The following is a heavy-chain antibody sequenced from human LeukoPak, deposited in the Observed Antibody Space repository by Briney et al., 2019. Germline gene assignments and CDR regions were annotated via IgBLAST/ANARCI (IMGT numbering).Heavy chain of an antibody. D-gene: IGHD6-13*01. V-gene: IGHV4-59*08. CDR1: GGSISSYY. J-gene: IGHJ4*02. CDR2: IYYSGST. CDR3: ARAAAAGSLGY. Sequence: SETLSLTCTVSGGSISSYYWSWIRQPPGKGLEWIGYIYYSGSTYYNPSLKSRVTISVDTSKNQFSLKLSSVTAADTAVYYCARAAAAGSLGYWGQGTLVTVSS.